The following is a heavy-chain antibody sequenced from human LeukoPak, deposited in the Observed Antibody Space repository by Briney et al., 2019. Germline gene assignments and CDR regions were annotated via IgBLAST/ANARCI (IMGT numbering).Heavy chain of an antibody. D-gene: IGHD2/OR15-2a*01. J-gene: IGHJ4*02. CDR1: GFTFSSYG. CDR2: INSDGSST. V-gene: IGHV3-74*01. Sequence: GRSLRLSCAASGFTFSSYGMHWVRQAPGKGLVWVSRINSDGSSTSYADSVKGRFTISRDNAKNTLYLQMNSLRAEDTAVYYCARVYWYGTYFDYWGQGTLVTVSS. CDR3: ARVYWYGTYFDY.